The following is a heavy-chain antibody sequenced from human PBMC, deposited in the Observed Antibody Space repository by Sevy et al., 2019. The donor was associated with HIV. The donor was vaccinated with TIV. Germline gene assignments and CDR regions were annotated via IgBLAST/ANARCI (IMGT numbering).Heavy chain of an antibody. CDR1: GYTLTELS. CDR3: ATTKGGRHCSGGSCYPGYYYYGMDV. CDR2: FDPEDGET. J-gene: IGHJ6*02. D-gene: IGHD2-15*01. V-gene: IGHV1-24*01. Sequence: ASVKVSCKVSGYTLTELSMHWVRQAPGKGLEWMGGFDPEDGETIYAQKFQGRVTMTEDISTDTAYMELSSLRSEDTAVYYCATTKGGRHCSGGSCYPGYYYYGMDVWGQGTTVTVSS.